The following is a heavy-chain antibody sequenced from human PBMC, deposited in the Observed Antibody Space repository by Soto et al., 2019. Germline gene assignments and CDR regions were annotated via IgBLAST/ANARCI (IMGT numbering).Heavy chain of an antibody. CDR3: AKGRGGSGSLTPRVDF. V-gene: IGHV3-23*04. CDR1: GFTFNNYA. CDR2: ISGGGDTT. Sequence: EVQLVESGGGLVQPGGSLRLSCAASGFTFNNYAMTWVRQAPGKGLEWVAAISGGGDTTSYADSGKGRFTVSRDGSKNTLYLQMSSLRAEDTALYYCAKGRGGSGSLTPRVDFWGQGTLVTVSS. J-gene: IGHJ4*02. D-gene: IGHD3-10*01.